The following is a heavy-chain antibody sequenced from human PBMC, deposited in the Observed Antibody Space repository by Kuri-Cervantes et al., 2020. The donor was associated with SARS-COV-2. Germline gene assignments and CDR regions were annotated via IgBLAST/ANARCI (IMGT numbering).Heavy chain of an antibody. CDR2: IRYDGSNK. D-gene: IGHD5-12*01. CDR1: GFTFSSYG. CDR3: ARNRVDASLASSWAQVRTSNAMDV. V-gene: IGHV3-30*02. J-gene: IGHJ6*02. Sequence: GESLKISCAASGFTFSSYGMHWVRQAPGKGLEWVAFIRYDGSNKYYADSVKGRFTISRDNSKNTLYLQMNTLRAEDTAVYYSARNRVDASLASSWAQVRTSNAMDVWGQGTTVTVSS.